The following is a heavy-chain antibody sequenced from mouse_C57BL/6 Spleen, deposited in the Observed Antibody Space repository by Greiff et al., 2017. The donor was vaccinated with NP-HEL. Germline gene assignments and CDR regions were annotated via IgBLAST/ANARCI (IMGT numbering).Heavy chain of an antibody. CDR2: INPYNGGT. CDR1: GYTFTDYY. D-gene: IGHD4-1*01. Sequence: VQLQQSGPVLVKPGASVKMSCKASGYTFTDYYMNWVKQSHGKSLEWIGVINPYNGGTSYNQKFKGKATLTVDKSSSTAYMELNSLTSEDSAVYYCARGNWDVGDWFAYWGQGTLVTVSA. J-gene: IGHJ3*01. CDR3: ARGNWDVGDWFAY. V-gene: IGHV1-19*01.